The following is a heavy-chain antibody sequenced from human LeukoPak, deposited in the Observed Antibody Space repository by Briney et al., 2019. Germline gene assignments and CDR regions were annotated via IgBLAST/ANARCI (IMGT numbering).Heavy chain of an antibody. CDR2: IRNKAYGGTT. D-gene: IGHD3-22*01. V-gene: IGHV3-49*04. CDR3: FRDYYDSRPGFDF. Sequence: GESLRLSCTSSGFTFGDYAMSWVRQAPGKGLEWVGYIRNKAYGGTTDYAASVKGRFTISRDDSKSIAYLQMNSLKTDDTAVYYCFRDYYDSRPGFDFWGQGTMVTVSS. CDR1: GFTFGDYA. J-gene: IGHJ3*01.